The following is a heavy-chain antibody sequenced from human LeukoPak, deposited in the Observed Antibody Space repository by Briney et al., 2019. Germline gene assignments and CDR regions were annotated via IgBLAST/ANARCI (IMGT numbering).Heavy chain of an antibody. CDR3: ARLEPTVTTTLYWFDP. CDR1: GGSISSSSYY. J-gene: IGHJ5*02. V-gene: IGHV4-39*07. D-gene: IGHD4-17*01. Sequence: SETLSLTCTVSGGSISSSSYYWGWIRQPPGKGLEWIGSIYYSGSTYYNPSLKSRVTMSVDTSKNQFSLKLSSVTAADTAVYYCARLEPTVTTTLYWFDPWGQGTLVTVSS. CDR2: IYYSGST.